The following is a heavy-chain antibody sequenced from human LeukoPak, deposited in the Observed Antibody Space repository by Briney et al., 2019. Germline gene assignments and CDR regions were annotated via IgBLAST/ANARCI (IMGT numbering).Heavy chain of an antibody. CDR3: TTHFPTLPSYHNRLLSVL. CDR2: ISAYNGNT. V-gene: IGHV1-18*01. D-gene: IGHD3-16*02. Sequence: ASVKVSCKASGYTFTSYGISWVRQAPGQGLEWMGWISAYNGNTNYAQKLQGRVTMTTDTSTSTAYMELRSLRSDDTAVYYCTTHFPTLPSYHNRLLSVLWGQGTLVTVSS. CDR1: GYTFTSYG. J-gene: IGHJ4*02.